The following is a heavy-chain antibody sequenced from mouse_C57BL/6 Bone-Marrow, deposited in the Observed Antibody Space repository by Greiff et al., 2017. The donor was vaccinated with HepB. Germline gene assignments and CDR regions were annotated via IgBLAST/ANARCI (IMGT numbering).Heavy chain of an antibody. CDR2: IYPRSGNT. Sequence: QVHVKQSGAELARPGASVKLSCKASGYTFTSYGISWVKQRTGQGLEWIGEIYPRSGNTYYNEKFKGKATLTADKSSSTAYMELRSLTSEDSAVYFCARWPLYYYGSSPFAYWGQGTLVTVSA. CDR1: GYTFTSYG. D-gene: IGHD1-1*01. J-gene: IGHJ3*01. CDR3: ARWPLYYYGSSPFAY. V-gene: IGHV1-81*01.